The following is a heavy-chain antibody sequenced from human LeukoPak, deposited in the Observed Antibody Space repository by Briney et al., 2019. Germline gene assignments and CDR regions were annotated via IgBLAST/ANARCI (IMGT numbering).Heavy chain of an antibody. D-gene: IGHD6-13*01. J-gene: IGHJ5*02. CDR3: GKTSGYSSSWYWFDP. Sequence: GGSLRLSCAASGFTFSSNGMSWVRQAPGKGLEWVSGINSSGGSTYYADSVKGRFTISRDNSKNTLYLQMNSLRAEDTAVYYCGKTSGYSSSWYWFDPWGQGTLVTVSS. CDR1: GFTFSSNG. V-gene: IGHV3-23*01. CDR2: INSSGGST.